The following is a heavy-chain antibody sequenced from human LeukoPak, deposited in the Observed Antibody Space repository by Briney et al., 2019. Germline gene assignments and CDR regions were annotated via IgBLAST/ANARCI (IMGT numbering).Heavy chain of an antibody. V-gene: IGHV4-34*01. D-gene: IGHD3-10*02. Sequence: SETLSLTCAVSGGSFSGYYWSWIRQPPGKGLEWIGEINHSGSTNYNPSLKSRVTISVDTSKNQFSLKLSSVTAADTAVYYCARDVRGLDYWGQGTLVTVSS. J-gene: IGHJ4*02. CDR1: GGSFSGYY. CDR2: INHSGST. CDR3: ARDVRGLDY.